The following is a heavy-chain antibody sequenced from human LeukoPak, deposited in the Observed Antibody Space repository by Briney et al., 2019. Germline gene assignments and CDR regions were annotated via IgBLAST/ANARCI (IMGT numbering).Heavy chain of an antibody. CDR1: GGSISSGGDY. J-gene: IGHJ5*01. V-gene: IGHV4-31*02. CDR3: ARDNKGAMVRGVSNWFDR. Sequence: RSEPMSLTWTVAGGSISSGGDYWSWIREHAGKGLEWIENIYYSGSTYYNPSLRSRVTISVDTSKNQFPLKLSSVTAADTAVYYCARDNKGAMVRGVSNWFDRWGQGTLVTVSS. D-gene: IGHD3-10*01. CDR2: IYYSGST.